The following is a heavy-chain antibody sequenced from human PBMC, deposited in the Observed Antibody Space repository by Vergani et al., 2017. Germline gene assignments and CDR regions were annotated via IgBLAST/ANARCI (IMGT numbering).Heavy chain of an antibody. D-gene: IGHD2-2*01. J-gene: IGHJ4*02. Sequence: EVQLLESGGGLVQPGGSLRLSCAASGFTFSSYSMNWVRQAPGKGLEWVSYISSSSSTIYYADSVKGRFTISRDNAKNSLYLQMNSLRAEDTAVYYCARGFVVVPAAMSYWGQGTLVTVSS. CDR3: ARGFVVVPAAMSY. CDR2: ISSSSSTI. V-gene: IGHV3-48*01. CDR1: GFTFSSYS.